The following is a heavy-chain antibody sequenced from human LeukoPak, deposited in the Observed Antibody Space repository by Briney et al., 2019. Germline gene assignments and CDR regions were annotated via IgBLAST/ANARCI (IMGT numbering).Heavy chain of an antibody. V-gene: IGHV3-53*01. D-gene: IGHD4-11*01. CDR2: IYSGGST. Sequence: PGGSLRLSCTASGFSVSSNYMSWVRQAPGKGLEWVSVIYSGGSTDYADSVKGRFTISRDNSKNTVYLQMNSPRAEDTAIYYCARGTVTIGYFDYWGQGTLVTVSS. J-gene: IGHJ4*02. CDR3: ARGTVTIGYFDY. CDR1: GFSVSSNY.